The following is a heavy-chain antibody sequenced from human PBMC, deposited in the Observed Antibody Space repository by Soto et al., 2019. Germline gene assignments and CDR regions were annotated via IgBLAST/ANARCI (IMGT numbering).Heavy chain of an antibody. D-gene: IGHD3-9*01. CDR3: ARDKMTGLFDY. CDR2: INHSGST. V-gene: IGHV4-34*01. CDR1: GGSFSGYY. Sequence: QVQLQQWGAGLLNPSETLSLTCAVYGGSFSGYYWTWIRQPPGTGLEWIGEINHSGSTNYNPSLKSRVTISVDTSKNQFSLKLTSVTAADTAVYYCARDKMTGLFDYWGQGTLVTVSS. J-gene: IGHJ4*02.